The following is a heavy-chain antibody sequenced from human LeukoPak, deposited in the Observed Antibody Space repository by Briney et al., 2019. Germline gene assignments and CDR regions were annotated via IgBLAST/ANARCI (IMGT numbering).Heavy chain of an antibody. J-gene: IGHJ4*02. D-gene: IGHD3-10*01. CDR2: ISGSGGST. Sequence: QPGGSLRLSCAASGFTFSSYAMSWVRQAPGKGLEWVSGISGSGGSTYYADSVKGRFTISRDNSKNTLYLQMNSLRVEDTAVYYCAKDRFYGSVNTFDYWGQGTLVTVSS. CDR3: AKDRFYGSVNTFDY. V-gene: IGHV3-23*01. CDR1: GFTFSSYA.